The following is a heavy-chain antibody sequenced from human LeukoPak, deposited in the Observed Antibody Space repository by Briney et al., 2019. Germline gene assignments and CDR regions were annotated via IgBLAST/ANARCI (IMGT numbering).Heavy chain of an antibody. CDR2: IRSKGYGGTT. D-gene: IGHD4-17*01. Sequence: GGSLRLSCTASGFTFGDYAMSWFRQAPGKGLEWVGFIRSKGYGGTTEYAASVKGRFTISRDDSKSIAYLQMNSLKTEDTAVYYCTRVDPGYGDYVRAFDIWGQGTMVTVSS. J-gene: IGHJ3*02. CDR1: GFTFGDYA. V-gene: IGHV3-49*03. CDR3: TRVDPGYGDYVRAFDI.